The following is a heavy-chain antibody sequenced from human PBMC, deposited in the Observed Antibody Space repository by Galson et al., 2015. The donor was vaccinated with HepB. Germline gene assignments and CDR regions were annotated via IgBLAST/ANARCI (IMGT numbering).Heavy chain of an antibody. D-gene: IGHD6-13*01. CDR3: ARDGISWPWGNSRWNNWFDP. V-gene: IGHV3-21*01. CDR2: ISSSRSYI. Sequence: SLRLSCAASGFTFSSYSMNWVRQAPGKGLEWVSSISSSRSYIDYADPVKGRFTISRDNAKNSLYLQMNSLRAEDTAVYYCARDGISWPWGNSRWNNWFDPWGQGTLVTVSS. CDR1: GFTFSSYS. J-gene: IGHJ5*02.